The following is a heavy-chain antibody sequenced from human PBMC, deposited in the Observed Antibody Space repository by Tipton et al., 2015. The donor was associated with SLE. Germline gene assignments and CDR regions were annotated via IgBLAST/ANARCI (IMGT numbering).Heavy chain of an antibody. CDR2: ISSSSTYI. Sequence: TLSLTCAASGFTFSSYTMNWVRQAPGMGLEWVSSISSSSTYIDYAGSVRGRFTISRDNAQNSLFLQLNSLRDEDTAVYYCASQDVLHLGSRYYLDYWGQGTLVTVSS. CDR3: ASQDVLHLGSRYYLDY. D-gene: IGHD3-16*01. J-gene: IGHJ4*02. V-gene: IGHV3-21*06. CDR1: GFTFSSYT.